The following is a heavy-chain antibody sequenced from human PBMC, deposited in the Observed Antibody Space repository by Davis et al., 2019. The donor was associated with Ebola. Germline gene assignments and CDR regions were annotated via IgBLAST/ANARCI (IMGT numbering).Heavy chain of an antibody. CDR3: ARGRTFGVVVIALHFDY. D-gene: IGHD2-21*01. CDR2: IYHSGST. V-gene: IGHV4-4*02. CDR1: GGSISSSNW. Sequence: SETLSLTCAVSGGSISSSNWWSWVRQPPGKGLEWIGEIYHSGSTTYNPSLKSRVTISVDTSKNQFSLKLSSVPAADTAVYYCARGRTFGVVVIALHFDYWGQGTLVTVSS. J-gene: IGHJ4*02.